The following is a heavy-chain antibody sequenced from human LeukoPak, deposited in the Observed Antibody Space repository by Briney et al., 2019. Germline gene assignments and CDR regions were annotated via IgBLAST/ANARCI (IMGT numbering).Heavy chain of an antibody. CDR1: GYTLTELS. V-gene: IGHV1-24*01. CDR3: ATDPGEIVPAAKGPRGDYCYGMDV. D-gene: IGHD2-2*01. J-gene: IGHJ6*02. CDR2: FDPEDGET. Sequence: ASVKVSCKVSGYTLTELSMHWVRQAPGKGLEWMGGFDPEDGETIYAQKFQGRVTTTEDTSTDTAYMELNSLRSDDTAVYYCATDPGEIVPAAKGPRGDYCYGMDVWGQGTTVTVSS.